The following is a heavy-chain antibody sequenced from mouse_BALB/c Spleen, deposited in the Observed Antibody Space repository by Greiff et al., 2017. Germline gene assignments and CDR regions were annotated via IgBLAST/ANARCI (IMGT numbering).Heavy chain of an antibody. V-gene: IGHV3-2*02. Sequence: EVKLQESGPGLVKPSQSLSLTCTVTGYSITSDYAWNWIRQFPGNKLEWMGYISYSGSTSYNPSLKSRISITRDTSKNQFFLQLNSVTTEDTATYYCARSPITTVVATPYYFDYWGQGTTLTVSS. D-gene: IGHD1-1*01. J-gene: IGHJ2*01. CDR1: GYSITSDYA. CDR2: ISYSGST. CDR3: ARSPITTVVATPYYFDY.